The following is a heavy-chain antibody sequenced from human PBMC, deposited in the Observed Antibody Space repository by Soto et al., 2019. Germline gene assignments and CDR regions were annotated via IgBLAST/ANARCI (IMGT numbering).Heavy chain of an antibody. J-gene: IGHJ4*02. CDR2: IYYSGST. Sequence: SETLSLTCTDSGGSISSYYWSWIRQPPGKGLEWIGYIYYSGSTSYNPSLKSRVTISVDTSKNQFSLKLSSVTAADTAVYYCARGDYDFWSGYSPAPSYFDYWGQGTLVTVSS. CDR1: GGSISSYY. D-gene: IGHD3-3*01. CDR3: ARGDYDFWSGYSPAPSYFDY. V-gene: IGHV4-59*01.